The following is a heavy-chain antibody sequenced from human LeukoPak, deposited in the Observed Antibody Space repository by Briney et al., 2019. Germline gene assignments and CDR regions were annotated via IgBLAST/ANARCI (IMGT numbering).Heavy chain of an antibody. CDR2: ISGTGTGGIT. CDR1: GFTFSTYA. V-gene: IGHV3-23*01. J-gene: IGHJ4*02. D-gene: IGHD6-13*01. Sequence: GGSLRLSCAASGFTFSTYAMSWVRQAPGKGLEWVSAISGTGTGGITYFADSVKGRFTISRDISKNTLYLLMNSLRAEDTAVYYCVKATAVGLGVIDYWGQGTLVTVSS. CDR3: VKATAVGLGVIDY.